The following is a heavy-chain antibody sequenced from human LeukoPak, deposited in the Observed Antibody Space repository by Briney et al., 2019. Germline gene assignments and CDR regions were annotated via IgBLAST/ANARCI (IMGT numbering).Heavy chain of an antibody. CDR3: ARDHAAMTTVTDWGAFDI. Sequence: ASVKVSCTASGYTFTSYGISWVRQAPGQGLEWMGWISAYNGNTNYAQKLQGRVTMTTDTSTSTAYMELRSLRSDDTAVYYCARDHAAMTTVTDWGAFDIWGQGTTVTVSS. CDR2: ISAYNGNT. V-gene: IGHV1-18*01. J-gene: IGHJ3*02. CDR1: GYTFTSYG. D-gene: IGHD4-17*01.